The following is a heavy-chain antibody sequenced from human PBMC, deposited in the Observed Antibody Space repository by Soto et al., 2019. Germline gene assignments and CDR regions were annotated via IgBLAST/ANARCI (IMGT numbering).Heavy chain of an antibody. J-gene: IGHJ5*02. CDR2: INAGNGNT. D-gene: IGHD6-6*01. Sequence: GASVKVSCKASGYTFTSYAMHWVRQAPGQRLEWMGWINAGNGNTKYSQKFQGRVTITRDTSASTAYMELSSLRSEDTAVYYCASSKQPGYSSSSGRPFDPWGQGTLVTVSS. CDR3: ASSKQPGYSSSSGRPFDP. CDR1: GYTFTSYA. V-gene: IGHV1-3*01.